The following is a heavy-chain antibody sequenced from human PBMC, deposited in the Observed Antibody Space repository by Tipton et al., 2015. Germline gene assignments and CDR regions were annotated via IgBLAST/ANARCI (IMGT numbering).Heavy chain of an antibody. CDR3: VRARGRHGGLFDS. D-gene: IGHD4-23*01. CDR2: ISHSGNT. J-gene: IGHJ4*02. V-gene: IGHV4-38-2*01. Sequence: LRLSCAVSAYSISSDYYWGWIRQPPGKGLEWIGSISHSGNTYYNPSLKSRVTMSRDTSKTQFSLKVSSVTAADTAMYYCVRARGRHGGLFDSWGQGTLVIVSS. CDR1: AYSISSDYY.